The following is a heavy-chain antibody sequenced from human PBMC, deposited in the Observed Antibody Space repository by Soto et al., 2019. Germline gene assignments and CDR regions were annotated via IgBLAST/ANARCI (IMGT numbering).Heavy chain of an antibody. V-gene: IGHV3-33*01. CDR1: GFTFYTYG. CDR3: ARIGCGGDNCKPYAYIAMDV. Sequence: QVQLVESGGGVVQPGRSLRLSCAASGFTFYTYGMHWVRQAPGKGLEWVAIIWYGGSLKYYADSVKGRFTISRDNRKYKMCLHMNSLRGEDTAVYYGARIGCGGDNCKPYAYIAMDVWGQGTKVTVCS. D-gene: IGHD2-21*01. J-gene: IGHJ6*01. CDR2: IWYGGSLK.